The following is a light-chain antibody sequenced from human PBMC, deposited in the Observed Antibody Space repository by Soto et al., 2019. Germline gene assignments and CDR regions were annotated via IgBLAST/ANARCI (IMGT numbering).Light chain of an antibody. CDR2: GAS. Sequence: DIVMTQSPAALSVSPGERTTLSCRASQSVGSSVAWYQQKPGQAPRFLMYGASTRAAGVPARFSGSGSGTEFSLTISSLQSEDFAVYYCQHYNTWPPGTFGQGTKLEIK. V-gene: IGKV3-15*01. CDR3: QHYNTWPPGT. J-gene: IGKJ2*02. CDR1: QSVGSS.